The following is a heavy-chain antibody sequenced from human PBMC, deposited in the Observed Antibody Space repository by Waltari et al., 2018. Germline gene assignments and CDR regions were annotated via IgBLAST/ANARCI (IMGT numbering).Heavy chain of an antibody. D-gene: IGHD2-15*01. J-gene: IGHJ6*02. Sequence: QVQLVQSGAEVKKPGSSVKVSCKASGGTFSSYAISGVRQAPGQGLEWMGGIIPSFGTANYAQKFQGRVTITADESTSTAYMELSSLRSEDTAVYYCARDREAEVYYYYYGMDVWGQGTTVTVSS. CDR1: GGTFSSYA. CDR2: IIPSFGTA. V-gene: IGHV1-69*13. CDR3: ARDREAEVYYYYYGMDV.